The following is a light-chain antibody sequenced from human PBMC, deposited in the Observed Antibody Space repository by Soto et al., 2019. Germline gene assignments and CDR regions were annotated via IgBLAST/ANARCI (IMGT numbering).Light chain of an antibody. CDR2: GAS. J-gene: IGKJ1*01. V-gene: IGKV3-15*01. CDR3: QQHNNWTPWT. Sequence: EVVMTQSPATLSVSPGERATLSCRASQSVGSNLAWYQQKPGQPPRLLIYGASTRASGIPARFSGSGYGRQFTLTISSLQSEDFAVYHCQQHNNWTPWTFGQGTKVDNK. CDR1: QSVGSN.